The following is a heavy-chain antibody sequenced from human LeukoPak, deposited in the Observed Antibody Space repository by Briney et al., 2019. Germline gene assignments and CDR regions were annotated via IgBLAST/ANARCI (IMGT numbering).Heavy chain of an antibody. J-gene: IGHJ3*02. CDR1: GFTFSSYA. CDR2: ISYDGSNK. CDR3: ARGPDLPVTVTPGAFDI. D-gene: IGHD4-17*01. V-gene: IGHV3-30-3*01. Sequence: AGGSLRLSCAASGFTFSSYAMHWVRQAPGKGLEWVAVISYDGSNKYYADSVKGRFTISRDNSKNTLYLQMNSLRAEDTAVYYCARGPDLPVTVTPGAFDIWGQGTMVTVSS.